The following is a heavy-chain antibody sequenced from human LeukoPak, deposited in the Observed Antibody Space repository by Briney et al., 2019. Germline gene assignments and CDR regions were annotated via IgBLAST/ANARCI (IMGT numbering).Heavy chain of an antibody. CDR3: ARDDGSGTFDY. J-gene: IGHJ4*02. D-gene: IGHD3-10*01. CDR1: GGSISSYY. CDR2: IYYSGST. V-gene: IGHV4-59*01. Sequence: SETLSLTCTVSGGSISSYYWSWIRQPPGKGLEWIGYIYYSGSTNYNPSLKSRVTMSVDTSKNQFSLKLSSVTAADTAVYYCARDDGSGTFDYWGQGTLVTVSS.